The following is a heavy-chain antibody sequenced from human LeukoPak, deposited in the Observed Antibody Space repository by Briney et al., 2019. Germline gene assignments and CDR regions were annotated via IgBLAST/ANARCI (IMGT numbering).Heavy chain of an antibody. CDR2: IYYSGST. D-gene: IGHD1-26*01. CDR3: ARAPLSGTYYTDAFDI. J-gene: IGHJ3*02. Sequence: SETLSLTCTVSGGSISSSSYYWGWIRQPPGTGLEWIGSIYYSGSTYYNPSLKSRVTISPDKSKNQFSLTLTSVTAADTAVYFCARAPLSGTYYTDAFDIWGQGTMVTVSS. CDR1: GGSISSSSYY. V-gene: IGHV4-39*07.